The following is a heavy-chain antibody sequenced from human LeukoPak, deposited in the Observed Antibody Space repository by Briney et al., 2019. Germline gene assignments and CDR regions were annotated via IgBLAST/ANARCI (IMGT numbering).Heavy chain of an antibody. CDR2: TRFDGSIK. V-gene: IGHV3-33*01. J-gene: IGHJ4*02. CDR1: ALIFSDYG. CDR3: ARWGGTRQYYFDY. Sequence: GGSLRLSCAVSALIFSDYGFHWVRQAPGKGLEWVAVTRFDGSIKQYADSVKGRFTISRDDSKNTLYLQMNFLKSEDTAVYYCARWGGTRQYYFDYWGQGTLVTVSS. D-gene: IGHD1-1*01.